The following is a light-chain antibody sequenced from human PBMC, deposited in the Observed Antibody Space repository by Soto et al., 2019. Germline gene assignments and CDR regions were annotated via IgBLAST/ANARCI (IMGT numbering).Light chain of an antibody. V-gene: IGKV1-5*03. CDR2: KAS. J-gene: IGKJ1*01. CDR1: QSISTY. Sequence: IQITQSPSTLSASVGDRVTLTFRASQSISTYLAWYRHKPGEAPKLLIYKASTLERGVPSRFSGSGSGTDFTLTISSLQPDDFATYYCQPYNSDSRTFGQGTKVDI. CDR3: QPYNSDSRT.